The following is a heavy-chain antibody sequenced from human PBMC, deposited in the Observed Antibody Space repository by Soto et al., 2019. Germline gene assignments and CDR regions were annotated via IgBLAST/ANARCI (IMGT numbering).Heavy chain of an antibody. Sequence: ASVKVSCKASGYTFTSYDINWVRQATGQGLEWMGWMNPNSGNTGYAQKFQGRVTMTRNTSISTAYMELSSLRSEDTAVYYCAGWWYWSGGGSYLASHGYYYMDVWGKGTTVTVSS. CDR2: MNPNSGNT. CDR3: AGWWYWSGGGSYLASHGYYYMDV. V-gene: IGHV1-8*01. CDR1: GYTFTSYD. J-gene: IGHJ6*03. D-gene: IGHD2-15*01.